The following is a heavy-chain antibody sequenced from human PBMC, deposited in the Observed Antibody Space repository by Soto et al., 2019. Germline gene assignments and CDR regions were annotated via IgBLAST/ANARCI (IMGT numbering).Heavy chain of an antibody. D-gene: IGHD1-20*01. V-gene: IGHV1-69*01. CDR3: AREQEPITGTEDNYYYYGMDV. Sequence: QVQLVQSGAEVKKPGSSVKVSCKASGGTFSSYAISWVRQAPGQGLEWMGGIIPIFGTANYAQKFQGRVTITADESPSTAYMKLSSLRSEDTAVYYGAREQEPITGTEDNYYYYGMDVWGQGTTVTVSS. CDR1: GGTFSSYA. CDR2: IIPIFGTA. J-gene: IGHJ6*02.